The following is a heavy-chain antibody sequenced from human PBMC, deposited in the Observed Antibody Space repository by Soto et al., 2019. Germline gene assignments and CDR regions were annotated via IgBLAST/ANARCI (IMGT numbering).Heavy chain of an antibody. J-gene: IGHJ4*02. V-gene: IGHV3-73*02. D-gene: IGHD6-19*01. CDR2: IGRKAKNYAT. CDR1: GFIFSGSA. Sequence: EVHLVQSGGGLVQPGGSLKLSCAASGFIFSGSAMHWVRQASGKGLEWVGRIGRKAKNYATEYGASVEGRFTISRDDSKNTTFLLMTSLTSEDTAVYCCVRQWLVGTPLEHWGQGNLVTVSS. CDR3: VRQWLVGTPLEH.